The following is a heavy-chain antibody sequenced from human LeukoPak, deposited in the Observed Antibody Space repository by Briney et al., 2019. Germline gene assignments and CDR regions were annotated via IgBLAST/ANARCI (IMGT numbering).Heavy chain of an antibody. CDR2: IYTSGST. J-gene: IGHJ4*02. D-gene: IGHD6-13*01. V-gene: IGHV4-61*02. CDR3: ATYSSSWYAAYYFDY. CDR1: GGSISSGSYY. Sequence: SQTLSLTCTVSGGSISSGSYYWSWIRQPAGKGLEWIGRIYTSGSTNYNPSLKSRVTISVDTSKNQFSLKLSSVTAADTAVYYCATYSSSWYAAYYFDYWGQGTLVTVSS.